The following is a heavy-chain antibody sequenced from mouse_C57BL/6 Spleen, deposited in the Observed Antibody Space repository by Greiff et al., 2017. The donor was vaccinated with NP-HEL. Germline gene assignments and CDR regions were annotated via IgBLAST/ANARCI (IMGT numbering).Heavy chain of an antibody. V-gene: IGHV1-81*01. Sequence: VQLQQSGAELARPGASVKLSCKASGYTFTSYGISWVKQRTGQGLEWIGEIYPRSGNTYYNEKFKGKATLTADKSSSTAYMELRSLTSEVSAVYFCARLDYGSSYLDYWGQGTTLTVSS. CDR2: IYPRSGNT. J-gene: IGHJ2*01. CDR3: ARLDYGSSYLDY. D-gene: IGHD1-1*01. CDR1: GYTFTSYG.